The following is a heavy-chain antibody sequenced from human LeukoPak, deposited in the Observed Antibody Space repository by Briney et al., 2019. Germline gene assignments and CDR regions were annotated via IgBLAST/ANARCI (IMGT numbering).Heavy chain of an antibody. J-gene: IGHJ5*02. Sequence: PLETLSLTCTVSGGSISSGDYYWSWIRQPPGKGLEWIAYMYYSGSTYYNPSLKSRVTMSADTSKNQLSLKLSSVTAADTAVYYCARPYYYDSRIDPWGQGILVTVPS. CDR2: MYYSGST. V-gene: IGHV4-30-4*01. CDR3: ARPYYYDSRIDP. CDR1: GGSISSGDYY. D-gene: IGHD3-22*01.